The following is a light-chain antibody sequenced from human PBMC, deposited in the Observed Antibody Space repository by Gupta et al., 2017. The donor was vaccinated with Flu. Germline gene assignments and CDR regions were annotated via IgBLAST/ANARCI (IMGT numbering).Light chain of an antibody. CDR3: QAWDSSTAK. J-gene: IGLJ3*02. CDR1: KLGDKY. CDR2: QDS. Sequence: SYELTQPPSVSVSPGQTASITCSGDKLGDKYACWYQQKPGQSPVLVIYQDSKRPSGIPERFSGSNSGNTATLTISGTQAMDEADYYCQAWDSSTAKFDGGTKLTVL. V-gene: IGLV3-1*01.